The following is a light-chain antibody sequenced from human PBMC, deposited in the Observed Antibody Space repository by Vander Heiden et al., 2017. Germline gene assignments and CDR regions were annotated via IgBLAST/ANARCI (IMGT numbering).Light chain of an antibody. CDR3: RQCLQNPLT. V-gene: IGKV2-28*01. CDR2: LGS. Sequence: DIVLTQSPLSLSVTPGEPASISCRSSQSLLHTNGYNYLEWYVQRPGQSPQLLIYLGSNRASGVPDRFSGSGSGTTFALRISRVEADDIGIYYCRQCLQNPLTFGGGTKVEI. CDR1: QSLLHTNGYNY. J-gene: IGKJ4*01.